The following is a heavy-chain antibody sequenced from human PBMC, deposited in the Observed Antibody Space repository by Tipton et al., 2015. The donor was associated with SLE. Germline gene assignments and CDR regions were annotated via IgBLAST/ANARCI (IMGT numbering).Heavy chain of an antibody. Sequence: TLSLTCSVSGGSITSYSWSWIRQPPGQGLEWIGYIDYGENTNYNPSLKSRVTISADTSKNQFSLKLSSVTAADTAVYYCARRVETAMVMGYYYYMDVWGKGTTVTVSS. CDR3: ARRVETAMVMGYYYYMDV. CDR1: GGSITSYS. J-gene: IGHJ6*03. V-gene: IGHV4-59*07. CDR2: IDYGENT. D-gene: IGHD5-18*01.